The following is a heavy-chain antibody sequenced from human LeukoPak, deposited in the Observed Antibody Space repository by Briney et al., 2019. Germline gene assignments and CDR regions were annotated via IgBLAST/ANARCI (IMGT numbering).Heavy chain of an antibody. CDR2: ISSSSSYT. V-gene: IGHV3-11*06. Sequence: PGGSLRLSCAASGFTFSDHYMSWIRQAPGKGLEWVSYISSSSSYTNYADSVKGRFTISRDNAKNSLYLQMGSLRAEDTAVYYCARDRTGLDYWGQGTLVTVSS. CDR1: GFTFSDHY. D-gene: IGHD3/OR15-3a*01. J-gene: IGHJ4*02. CDR3: ARDRTGLDY.